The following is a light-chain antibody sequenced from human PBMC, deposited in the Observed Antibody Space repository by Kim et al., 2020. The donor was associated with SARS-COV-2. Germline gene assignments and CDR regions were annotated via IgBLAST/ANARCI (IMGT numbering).Light chain of an antibody. CDR3: MQALQTLRT. Sequence: DIVMTQSPLSLPVTSGEPASISCRSSQSLLHSNGYNYLDWYLQKPGQSPQLLIYLGSNRASGVPDRFSGSGSGTDFTLKISRVEAEDVRVYYCMQALQTLRTFGGETNVDIK. CDR2: LGS. V-gene: IGKV2-28*01. J-gene: IGKJ4*01. CDR1: QSLLHSNGYNY.